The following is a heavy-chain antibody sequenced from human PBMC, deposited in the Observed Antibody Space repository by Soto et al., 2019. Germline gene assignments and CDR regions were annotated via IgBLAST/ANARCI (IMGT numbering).Heavy chain of an antibody. CDR2: MNPNSGNT. CDR1: GYTFTSYD. D-gene: IGHD2-2*01. J-gene: IGHJ3*02. V-gene: IGHV1-8*01. Sequence: ASVKVSCKASGYTFTSYDINWVRRATGQGLEWMGWMNPNSGNTGYAQKFQGRVTMTRNTSISTAYMELSSLRSEDTAVYYCASGRLYCSSTSCRLYDAFDIWGQGTMVTVSS. CDR3: ASGRLYCSSTSCRLYDAFDI.